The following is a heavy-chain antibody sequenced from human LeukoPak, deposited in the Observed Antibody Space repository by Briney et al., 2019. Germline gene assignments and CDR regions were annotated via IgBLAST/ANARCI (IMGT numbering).Heavy chain of an antibody. V-gene: IGHV5-51*01. Sequence: VRQMPGKGLEWTGIIYPGDSDTRYSPSFQGQVTISADKSISTAYLQWSSLKASDTAMYYCARPADYYDSSGYEFDYWGQGTLVTVSS. D-gene: IGHD3-22*01. CDR2: IYPGDSDT. J-gene: IGHJ4*02. CDR3: ARPADYYDSSGYEFDY.